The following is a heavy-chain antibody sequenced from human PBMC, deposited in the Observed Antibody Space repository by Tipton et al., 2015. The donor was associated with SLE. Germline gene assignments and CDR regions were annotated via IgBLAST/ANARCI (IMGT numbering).Heavy chain of an antibody. CDR3: AGGEGADYFDY. CDR1: GYTFTTYE. CDR2: MNPESGNT. J-gene: IGHJ4*02. V-gene: IGHV1-8*01. D-gene: IGHD3-16*01. Sequence: QVQLVQSGAEVKKPGASVKVSCKASGYTFTTYEINWVRQATGQGLEWMGWMNPESGNTGYAQKFQGRLTMTSNTSISTAFMELTSLTSEDTAVYYCAGGEGADYFDYWGQGTLVSVSS.